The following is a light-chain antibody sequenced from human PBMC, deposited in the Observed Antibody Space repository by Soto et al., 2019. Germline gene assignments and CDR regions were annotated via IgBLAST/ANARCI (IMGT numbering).Light chain of an antibody. J-gene: IGKJ5*01. CDR2: GAS. V-gene: IGKV3D-15*01. CDR1: QSVSSN. Sequence: MTQSPSTLSVSPGARATLSCRASQSVSSNSAWHQQRPGQAPRLLIYGASTRATGVPARFSGGGSGTEFTLTITSLQSEDFAVYWCQQYNNWPLTFGPGTRLEIK. CDR3: QQYNNWPLT.